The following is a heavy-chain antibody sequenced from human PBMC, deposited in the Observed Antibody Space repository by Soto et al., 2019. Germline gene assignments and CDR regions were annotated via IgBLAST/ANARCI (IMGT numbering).Heavy chain of an antibody. CDR3: ARGTYYYDRSGYPDAFDI. V-gene: IGHV4-31*03. D-gene: IGHD3-22*01. Sequence: TLSLTCTVSGGSISSGRYYWSWIRQHPGKGLEWIGYIYFSGSTFYNPSLKSRVTISVDTSKNQFSLKLSSVTAADTAVYYCARGTYYYDRSGYPDAFDIWGQGTMVTVSS. J-gene: IGHJ3*02. CDR2: IYFSGST. CDR1: GGSISSGRYY.